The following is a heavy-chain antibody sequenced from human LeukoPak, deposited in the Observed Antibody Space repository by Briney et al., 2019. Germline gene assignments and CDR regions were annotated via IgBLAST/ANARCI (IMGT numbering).Heavy chain of an antibody. CDR2: INPSGGST. CDR3: ARVESWERSGSSQDAFDI. J-gene: IGHJ3*02. Sequence: ASVKVSCKASGYTFTGYYMPWVRQAPGQGLEWMGIINPSGGSTIYAQKFQGRVTMTRDMSTSTVYMELSSLRSEDTAVYYCARVESWERSGSSQDAFDIWGQGTMVTVPS. CDR1: GYTFTGYY. V-gene: IGHV1-46*01. D-gene: IGHD1-26*01.